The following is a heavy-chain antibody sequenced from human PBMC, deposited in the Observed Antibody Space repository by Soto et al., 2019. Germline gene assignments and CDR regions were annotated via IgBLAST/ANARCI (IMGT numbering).Heavy chain of an antibody. Sequence: LFLACTVSGSSISGDYYWNWIRQAPGKGLEWIGYVYHTVSTYHNPSLKIRGSISVDTSNNQFSLKLSSVTAAETAVYFCAREPYDISGNRIYXWGQGIPVTVSX. V-gene: IGHV4-30-4*01. CDR3: AREPYDISGNRIYX. CDR1: GSSISGDYY. CDR2: VYHTVST. J-gene: IGHJ4*02. D-gene: IGHD3-22*01.